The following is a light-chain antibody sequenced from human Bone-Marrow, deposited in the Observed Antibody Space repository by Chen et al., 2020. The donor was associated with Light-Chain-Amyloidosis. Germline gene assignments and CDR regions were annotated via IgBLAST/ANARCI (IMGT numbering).Light chain of an antibody. CDR3: QSYQGSSQGV. V-gene: IGLV6-57*01. CDR1: SGRIATNY. Sequence: NFMLTQPHSMSESPGKTVNIPCTRSSGRIATNYVQWYQQRPGSSPTTVIYEDDQRPSGVPDRFSGSIDRSSNSASLTISGLKTEDEADYYCQSYQGSSQGVFGGGTKLIVL. CDR2: EDD. J-gene: IGLJ3*02.